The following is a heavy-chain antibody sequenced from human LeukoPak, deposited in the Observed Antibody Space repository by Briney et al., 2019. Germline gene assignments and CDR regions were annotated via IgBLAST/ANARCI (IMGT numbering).Heavy chain of an antibody. D-gene: IGHD2-21*02. Sequence: AGGSLRLSCAASGFAISDYSMNWVRQVPGKGLEWVSYISSSSNKVYYADSVKGRFTISRDNAKNSLFLQMNSLRADDTAVYYCARNFYGGGDCAISYFDYWGQGTLVTVSS. J-gene: IGHJ4*02. V-gene: IGHV3-48*01. CDR2: ISSSSNKV. CDR1: GFAISDYS. CDR3: ARNFYGGGDCAISYFDY.